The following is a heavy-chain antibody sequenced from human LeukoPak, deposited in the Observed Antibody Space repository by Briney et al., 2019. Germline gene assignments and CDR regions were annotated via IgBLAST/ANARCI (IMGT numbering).Heavy chain of an antibody. CDR1: GYTFTSYG. CDR3: ARNPDYDFWSGYRDYYYCYGMDV. CDR2: ISAYNGNT. Sequence: GASVKVSCKASGYTFTSYGISWVRQAPGQGLEWMGWISAYNGNTNYAQKLQGRVTMTTDTSTSTAYMELRSLRSDDTAVYYCARNPDYDFWSGYRDYYYCYGMDVWGQGTRSPSP. J-gene: IGHJ6*02. V-gene: IGHV1-18*01. D-gene: IGHD3-3*01.